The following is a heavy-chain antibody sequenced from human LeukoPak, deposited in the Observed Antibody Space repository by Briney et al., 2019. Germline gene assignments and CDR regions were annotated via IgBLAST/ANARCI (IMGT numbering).Heavy chain of an antibody. Sequence: GGSLRLSCVASGFTFSSYWMSWVRQAPGKGLEWVAVISFDGNNKYYADSVTGRFTISRDNSKNTLYLQMNSLRADDMAVYYCAGEGIAVAGVDYWGRGTLVTVSS. D-gene: IGHD6-19*01. CDR1: GFTFSSYW. CDR2: ISFDGNNK. V-gene: IGHV3-30-3*01. CDR3: AGEGIAVAGVDY. J-gene: IGHJ4*02.